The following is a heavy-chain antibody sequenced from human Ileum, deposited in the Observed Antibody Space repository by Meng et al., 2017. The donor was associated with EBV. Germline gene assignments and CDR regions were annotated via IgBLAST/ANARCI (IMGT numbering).Heavy chain of an antibody. CDR2: IKSKIDGGTT. CDR1: GFTFSLSG. D-gene: IGHD1-14*01. V-gene: IGHV3-15*01. CDR3: TTGYHTPSHDGY. Sequence: EVPLVESGGGLVKPGGSLRLSLAASGFTFSLSGMNWVRQAPGKGLEWVGRIKSKIDGGTTDYAAPVNGRFIISRDDSKNTLYLQMNSPKTEDTAVYYCTTGYHTPSHDGYWGQGTLVTVSS. J-gene: IGHJ4*02.